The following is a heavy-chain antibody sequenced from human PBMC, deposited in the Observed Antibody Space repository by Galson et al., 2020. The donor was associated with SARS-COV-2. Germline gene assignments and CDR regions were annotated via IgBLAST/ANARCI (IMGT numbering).Heavy chain of an antibody. Sequence: SETLSLTCIVSGVNMNSGGYYWVRLRQHTGKGLEWIGYIYDSGRTQYNPSLKSRVTISRDTSKNHFSLNLNTVTAADTGVYYGARARPLKITFVERGWGSDDVWGQGTVITVSS. CDR2: IYDSGRT. CDR3: ARARPLKITFVERGWGSDDV. CDR1: GVNMNSGGYY. D-gene: IGHD1-1*01. J-gene: IGHJ3*01. V-gene: IGHV4-31*03.